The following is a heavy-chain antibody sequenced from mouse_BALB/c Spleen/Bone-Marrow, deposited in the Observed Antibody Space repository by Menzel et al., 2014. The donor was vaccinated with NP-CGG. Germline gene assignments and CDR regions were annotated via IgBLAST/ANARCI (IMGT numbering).Heavy chain of an antibody. CDR2: ILPGRGST. CDR3: ARWDTTAMDY. CDR1: GYTFSSYW. V-gene: IGHV1-9*01. J-gene: IGHJ4*01. Sequence: VKLMDSGAELMKPGASVKISCKATGYTFSSYWIEWVKRRPGHGLEWIGEILPGRGSTNYNEKFKGKATFTSDTSSNTAYMQLSSLTSEDSAVYYCARWDTTAMDYWGQGTSVTVSS. D-gene: IGHD1-1*01.